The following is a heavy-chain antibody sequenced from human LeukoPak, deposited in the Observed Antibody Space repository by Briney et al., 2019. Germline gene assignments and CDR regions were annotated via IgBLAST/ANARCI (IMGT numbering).Heavy chain of an antibody. CDR2: ISYDGSNK. CDR1: GFTFSSYA. V-gene: IGHV3-30*18. Sequence: GGSLRLSCAASGFTFSSYAMSWVRQAPGKGLEWVAVISYDGSNKYYADSVKGRFTISRDNSKNTLYLQMNSLRAEDTAVYYCAKDLMSAGNFDYWGQGTLVTVSS. CDR3: AKDLMSAGNFDY. J-gene: IGHJ4*02. D-gene: IGHD6-13*01.